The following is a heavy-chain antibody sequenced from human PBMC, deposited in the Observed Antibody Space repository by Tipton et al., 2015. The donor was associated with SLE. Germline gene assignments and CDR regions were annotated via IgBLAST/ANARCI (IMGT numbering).Heavy chain of an antibody. CDR1: GYSISSGYY. V-gene: IGHV4-38-2*01. J-gene: IGHJ4*02. CDR2: ITYGGST. D-gene: IGHD6-19*01. CDR3: ARGGYSSGWYGDYFVY. Sequence: TLSLTCAVSGYSISSGYYWGWVRQSPGRGLEWIATITYGGSTLCNPSLKSRVTMSVETSKTQFSLKLRSVTAADTAIYYCARGGYSSGWYGDYFVYCGQGTLVTVSS.